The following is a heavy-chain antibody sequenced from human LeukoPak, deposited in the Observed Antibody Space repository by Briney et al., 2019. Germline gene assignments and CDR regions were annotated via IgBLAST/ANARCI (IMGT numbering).Heavy chain of an antibody. Sequence: KPSETLSLTCTVSGGSISSSSYYWGWIRQPPGKGLEWIGSIYYSGSTYYNPSLKSRVTISVDTSKNQFSLKLSSVTAADTAVYYCARDLIETTSWFDPWGQGTLVTVSS. CDR1: GGSISSSSYY. J-gene: IGHJ5*02. V-gene: IGHV4-39*07. CDR3: ARDLIETTSWFDP. D-gene: IGHD4-17*01. CDR2: IYYSGST.